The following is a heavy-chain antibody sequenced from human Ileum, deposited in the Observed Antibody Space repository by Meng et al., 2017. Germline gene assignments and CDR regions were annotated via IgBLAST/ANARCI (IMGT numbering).Heavy chain of an antibody. V-gene: IGHV4-4*02. CDR3: AHIFDS. J-gene: IGHJ4*02. Sequence: QVQLQGWGPGLVEPSGTLSLTCAVSGRSISSCDWWSWVRQPPGKGLEWIAEMNLGGSPNYNPSLKSRVTMSVDKSNDHLSLQLTSVAAADTAVYYCAHIFDSWGQGTLVTVSS. CDR2: MNLGGSP. CDR1: GRSISSCDW.